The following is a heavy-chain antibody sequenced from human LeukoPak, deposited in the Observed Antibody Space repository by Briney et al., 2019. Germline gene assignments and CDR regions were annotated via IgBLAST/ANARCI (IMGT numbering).Heavy chain of an antibody. Sequence: GGSLRLSCAASDFTLSNYWMSWVRQAPGKGLEWVANIKQDGSEKYYVDSVKGRFTISRDNAKNSLYLQMNSLRAEDTAVYYCARELPVAGFDYWGQGTLVTVSS. CDR3: ARELPVAGFDY. D-gene: IGHD6-19*01. CDR2: IKQDGSEK. CDR1: DFTLSNYW. J-gene: IGHJ4*02. V-gene: IGHV3-7*01.